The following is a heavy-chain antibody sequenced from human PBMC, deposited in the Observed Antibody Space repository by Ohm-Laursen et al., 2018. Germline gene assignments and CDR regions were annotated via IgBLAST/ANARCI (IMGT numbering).Heavy chain of an antibody. CDR1: GFTFSDYY. Sequence: SLRLSCTASGFTFSDYYMSWIRQAPGKGLEWVANVNPDGNDKYYVDSVKGRFTISRDNSKNTLYLQMNSLRAEDTAVYYCARSIKDYGDYGWGQGTLVTVSS. D-gene: IGHD4-17*01. CDR2: VNPDGNDK. V-gene: IGHV3-7*03. CDR3: ARSIKDYGDYG. J-gene: IGHJ4*02.